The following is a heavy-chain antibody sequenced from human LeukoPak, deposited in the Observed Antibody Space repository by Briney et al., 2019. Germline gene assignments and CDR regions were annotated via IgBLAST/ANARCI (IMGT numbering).Heavy chain of an antibody. J-gene: IGHJ6*02. CDR3: ARVNTNYYVPVNYGMDV. D-gene: IGHD3-16*01. V-gene: IGHV3-33*01. CDR1: GFTFNSYG. Sequence: GGSLRLSCAASGFTFNSYGMHWVRQAPGKGLEWVALIWYDGGNKYYADSVKGRFTISRDNSQNTLYLQMNSLRAEDTAVYYCARVNTNYYVPVNYGMDVWGQGTKVNGSS. CDR2: IWYDGGNK.